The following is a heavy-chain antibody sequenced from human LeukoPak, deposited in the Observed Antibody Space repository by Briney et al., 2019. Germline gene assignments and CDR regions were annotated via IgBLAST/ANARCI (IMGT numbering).Heavy chain of an antibody. CDR3: ARDTLIHSSSWPLDY. J-gene: IGHJ4*02. CDR1: GYTFTSYG. CDR2: INTYNGNT. D-gene: IGHD6-13*01. Sequence: GASVKVSCKASGYTFTSYGISWVRHAPGQGLEWMGWINTYNGNTNYAQKLQGRVTMTTDTSTSTAYMELWSLRSDDTAVYYCARDTLIHSSSWPLDYWGQGTLVTVSS. V-gene: IGHV1-18*01.